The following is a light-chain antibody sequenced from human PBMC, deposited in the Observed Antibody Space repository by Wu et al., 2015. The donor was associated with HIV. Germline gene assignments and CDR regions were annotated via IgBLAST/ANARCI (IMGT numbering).Light chain of an antibody. V-gene: IGKV3-20*01. CDR3: QQYGSSPYT. Sequence: EIVLTQSPGTLSLSPGERVTLSCRASQSVHSDYLAWYQQKPGQAPGLLIYGASSRAAGIPDRFSGSGSGTDFTLTISRLEPEDFAVYYCQQYGSSPYTFGQGTKLEIK. CDR2: GAS. CDR1: QSVHSDY. J-gene: IGKJ2*01.